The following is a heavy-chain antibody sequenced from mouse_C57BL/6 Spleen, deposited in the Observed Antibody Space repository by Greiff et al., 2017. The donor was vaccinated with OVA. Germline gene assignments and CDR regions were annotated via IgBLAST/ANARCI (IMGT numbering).Heavy chain of an antibody. Sequence: QVQLQQPGAELVKPGASVKLSCKASGYTFTSYWMQWVKQRPGQGLEWIGEIDPSDSYTNYNQKFKGKATLTVDTSSSTAYLPLSSLTSEDSAVYDCARSLITTEGYFDVWGTGTTVTVSP. D-gene: IGHD1-1*01. J-gene: IGHJ1*03. CDR2: IDPSDSYT. CDR3: ARSLITTEGYFDV. CDR1: GYTFTSYW. V-gene: IGHV1-50*01.